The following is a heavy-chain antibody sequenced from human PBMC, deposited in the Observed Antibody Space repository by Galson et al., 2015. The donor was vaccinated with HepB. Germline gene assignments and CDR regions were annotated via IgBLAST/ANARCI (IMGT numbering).Heavy chain of an antibody. J-gene: IGHJ6*02. Sequence: SLRLSCAASGFTFSSYGMHWVRQAPGKGLEWVAVIWYDGSNKYYADSVKGRFTISRDNSKNTLYLQMNSLRAEDTAVYYCARARGYSYGYSMDVWGQGTTVTVSS. V-gene: IGHV3-33*08. D-gene: IGHD5-18*01. CDR3: ARARGYSYGYSMDV. CDR1: GFTFSSYG. CDR2: IWYDGSNK.